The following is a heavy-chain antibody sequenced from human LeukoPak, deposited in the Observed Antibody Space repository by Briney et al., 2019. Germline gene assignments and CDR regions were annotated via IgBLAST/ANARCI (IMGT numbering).Heavy chain of an antibody. D-gene: IGHD3-16*02. CDR1: GGSISSYY. CDR3: ARHAHPYVWGSYRDINWFDP. J-gene: IGHJ5*02. V-gene: IGHV4-59*13. Sequence: PSETLSLTCIVSGGSISSYYWSWIRQPPGKGLEWIGYVYYTGSTDYNPSPKSRVTISVDTSKNQFFLKLSSVTAADTAVYYCARHAHPYVWGSYRDINWFDPWGQGTLVTVSS. CDR2: VYYTGST.